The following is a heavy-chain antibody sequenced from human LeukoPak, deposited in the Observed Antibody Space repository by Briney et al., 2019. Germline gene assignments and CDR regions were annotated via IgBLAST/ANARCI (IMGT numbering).Heavy chain of an antibody. D-gene: IGHD5-18*01. V-gene: IGHV4-59*01. Sequence: PSETLSLTCTVSGGSISSYYWSWIRQPPGKGLEWIGYIYYSGSSNYNPSLKSRVTMSVDTSKTQFSLNLSSVTAADTAVYYCAKGAGGFSYYNWFDPWGQGTLVTVSS. CDR3: AKGAGGFSYYNWFDP. CDR2: IYYSGSS. CDR1: GGSISSYY. J-gene: IGHJ5*02.